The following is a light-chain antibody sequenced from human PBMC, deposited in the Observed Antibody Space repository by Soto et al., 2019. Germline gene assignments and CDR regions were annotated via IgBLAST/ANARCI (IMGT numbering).Light chain of an antibody. CDR3: AAWDDTLKGPI. V-gene: IGLV1-44*01. CDR2: SNN. CDR1: SSNIGRNT. J-gene: IGLJ2*01. Sequence: QAVVTQPPSASGTPGQRVTISCSGSSSNIGRNTVDWYQQLPGTAPKFLIHSNNQRPSGVPDRFSGSKSGTSASLAIGGLQSEDEADYYCAAWDDTLKGPIFGGGTKLTVL.